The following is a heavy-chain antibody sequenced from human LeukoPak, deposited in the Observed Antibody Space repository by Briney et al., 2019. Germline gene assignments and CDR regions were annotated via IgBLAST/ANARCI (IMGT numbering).Heavy chain of an antibody. D-gene: IGHD6-13*01. CDR2: IYFGGST. CDR1: GGSISSTPYY. V-gene: IGHV4-39*02. Sequence: SETLSLTCAVSGGSISSTPYYWGWIRQTPGEGLEWIANIYFGGSTYFNLSLRSRVTMSVDTSKNHFSLKLTSVTAADTAVYYCAGSAAEPPYYFDYWGQGILVTVSS. J-gene: IGHJ4*02. CDR3: AGSAAEPPYYFDY.